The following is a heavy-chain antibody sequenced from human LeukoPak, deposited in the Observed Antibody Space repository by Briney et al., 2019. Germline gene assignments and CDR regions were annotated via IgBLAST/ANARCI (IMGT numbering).Heavy chain of an antibody. J-gene: IGHJ5*02. V-gene: IGHV1-3*01. D-gene: IGHD2-2*01. Sequence: PGGSLRLSCAASGYTFTSYAMHWVRQAPGQRLEWMGWINAGNGNTKYSQKFQGRVTITRDTSASTAYMELSSLRSEDTAVYYCARDHCSSTSCFLWPTNNWFDPWGQGTLVTVSS. CDR2: INAGNGNT. CDR3: ARDHCSSTSCFLWPTNNWFDP. CDR1: GYTFTSYA.